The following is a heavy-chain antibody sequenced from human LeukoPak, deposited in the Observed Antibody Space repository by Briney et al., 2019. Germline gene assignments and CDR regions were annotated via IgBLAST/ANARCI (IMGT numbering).Heavy chain of an antibody. J-gene: IGHJ6*03. CDR2: ISGSGTTI. CDR1: GFTFSDFY. D-gene: IGHD3-3*01. Sequence: GGSLRLSCTGSGFTFSDFYMSWIRQAPGKGLEWVSYISGSGTTIYYADSVKGRFTVSRDNANDSLYLQMHGLRVEDTAMYFCARDLGRSSRSAYYYMDVWGKGTTVTVSS. CDR3: ARDLGRSSRSAYYYMDV. V-gene: IGHV3-11*01.